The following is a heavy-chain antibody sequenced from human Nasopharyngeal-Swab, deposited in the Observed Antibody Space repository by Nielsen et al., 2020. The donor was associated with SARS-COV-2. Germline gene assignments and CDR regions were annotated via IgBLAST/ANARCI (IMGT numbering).Heavy chain of an antibody. V-gene: IGHV3-9*01. CDR3: ARDGLDYDFWSAYFMDV. D-gene: IGHD3-3*01. Sequence: SLKISCTASGFTFDDYAMHWVRQAPGKGLEWVSGISWNSGSIGYGESVKGRFTISRDNAKSSLYLQMNSLRAEDTAVYYCARDGLDYDFWSAYFMDVWGQGTTVTVSS. J-gene: IGHJ6*02. CDR2: ISWNSGSI. CDR1: GFTFDDYA.